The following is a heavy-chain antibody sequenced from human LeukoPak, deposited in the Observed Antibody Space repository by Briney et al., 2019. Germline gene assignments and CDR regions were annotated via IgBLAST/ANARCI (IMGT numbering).Heavy chain of an antibody. CDR1: GGSFSGHY. J-gene: IGHJ4*02. CDR2: ISHSGRT. V-gene: IGHV4-34*01. CDR3: ARGGSVAGTWDY. D-gene: IGHD6-19*01. Sequence: NPSETLSLTCAVYGGSFSGHYWTWIRQPPGKGLEWIGEISHSGRTNYNPSLKSRVILSVDTSKNQFSLKMTSVTAADTAVYYCARGGSVAGTWDYWGQGTLVTVSS.